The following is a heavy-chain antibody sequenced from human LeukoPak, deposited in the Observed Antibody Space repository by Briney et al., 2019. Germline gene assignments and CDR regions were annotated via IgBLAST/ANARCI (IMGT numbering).Heavy chain of an antibody. CDR1: GYTFTSYA. CDR3: ARYSSSTSCYDAFDI. V-gene: IGHV1-3*01. J-gene: IGHJ3*02. CDR2: INAGYGNT. D-gene: IGHD2-2*01. Sequence: ASVKVSCKASGYTFTSYAMHWVRQAPGQRLEWMGWINAGYGNTKYSQKFQGRVTITRDTSASTAYMELSSLRSEDTAVYYCARYSSSTSCYDAFDIWGQGTMVTVSS.